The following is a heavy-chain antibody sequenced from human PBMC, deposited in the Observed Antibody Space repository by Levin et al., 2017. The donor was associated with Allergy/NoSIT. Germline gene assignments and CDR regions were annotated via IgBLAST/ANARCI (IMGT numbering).Heavy chain of an antibody. CDR1: GFTFSTYA. CDR3: AKAGSSLDIESDH. V-gene: IGHV3-23*01. D-gene: IGHD2-2*03. Sequence: SCAASGFTFSTYAMSWVRQAPGKGLEGVSVISAGGGNTKYAESVKGRFTISRDNSKDTLYLQMNSLTAEDTAVYYCAKAGSSLDIESDHWGQGILVTVST. J-gene: IGHJ4*02. CDR2: ISAGGGNT.